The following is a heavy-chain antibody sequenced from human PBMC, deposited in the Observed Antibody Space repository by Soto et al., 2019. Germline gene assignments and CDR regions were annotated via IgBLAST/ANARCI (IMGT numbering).Heavy chain of an antibody. Sequence: GGSLRLSCAASEFSFSSYAMHWIRQAPGKGLEWVAVISFDGNIIHYADSVKGRFIISRDNSKNTLYLQMHSLSGEDTAVYYCARTFDTITYYFDYWGQGTLVTV. V-gene: IGHV3-30-3*01. J-gene: IGHJ4*02. CDR1: EFSFSSYA. D-gene: IGHD3-9*01. CDR3: ARTFDTITYYFDY. CDR2: ISFDGNII.